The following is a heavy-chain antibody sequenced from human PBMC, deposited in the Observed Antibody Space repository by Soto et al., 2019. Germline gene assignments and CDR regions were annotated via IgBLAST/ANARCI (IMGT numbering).Heavy chain of an antibody. CDR3: ARGNADYYDSSGYFDY. V-gene: IGHV3-21*01. J-gene: IGHJ4*02. Sequence: GGSLRLSCAASGFTFSSYSMNWVRQAPGKGLEWVSSISSSDSYIYYADSVKGRFTISRDNAKNSLSLQMNNLRAEDTAVYYCARGNADYYDSSGYFDYWGQGTLITVSS. D-gene: IGHD3-22*01. CDR1: GFTFSSYS. CDR2: ISSSDSYI.